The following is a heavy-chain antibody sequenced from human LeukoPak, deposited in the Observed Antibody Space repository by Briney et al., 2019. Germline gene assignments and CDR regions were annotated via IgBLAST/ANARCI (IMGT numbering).Heavy chain of an antibody. CDR2: ISYDGSNK. D-gene: IGHD3-16*01. V-gene: IGHV3-30-3*01. Sequence: GGSLRLSCAASGFRFGSFWMTWIRQAPGKGLEWVAVISYDGSNKYYADSVKGRFTISRDNSKNTLYLQMNSLRAEDTAVYYCARESGGDKSTAFDIWGQGTMVTVSS. CDR3: ARESGGDKSTAFDI. J-gene: IGHJ3*02. CDR1: GFRFGSFW.